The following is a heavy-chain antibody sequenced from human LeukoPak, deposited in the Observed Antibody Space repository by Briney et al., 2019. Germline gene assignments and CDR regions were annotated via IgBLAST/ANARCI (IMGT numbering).Heavy chain of an antibody. J-gene: IGHJ4*02. V-gene: IGHV3-30*18. Sequence: PGGSLRLSCAASGXTFSSYGMHWVRQAPGKGLEWVAVISYDGSNKYYADSVKGRFTISRDNSKNTLYLQMNSLRAEDTAVYYCAKGAHYYGSYYFDYWGQGTLVTVSS. D-gene: IGHD3-10*01. CDR2: ISYDGSNK. CDR1: GXTFSSYG. CDR3: AKGAHYYGSYYFDY.